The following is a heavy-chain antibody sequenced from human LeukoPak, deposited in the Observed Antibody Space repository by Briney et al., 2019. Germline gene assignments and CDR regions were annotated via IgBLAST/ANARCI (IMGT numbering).Heavy chain of an antibody. CDR3: ARCMSELDYGDYAYYYHMDV. Sequence: PSETLSLTCTVSGDSLTSGSRYWSWIRQPAGKELEWIGHFYSSTRTTYNPSLESRVTISGDTAKNQFSLKLDSVTAADTAVYFCARCMSELDYGDYAYYYHMDVWGNGTTVTVSS. D-gene: IGHD4-17*01. J-gene: IGHJ6*04. V-gene: IGHV4-61*09. CDR2: FYSSTRT. CDR1: GDSLTSGSRY.